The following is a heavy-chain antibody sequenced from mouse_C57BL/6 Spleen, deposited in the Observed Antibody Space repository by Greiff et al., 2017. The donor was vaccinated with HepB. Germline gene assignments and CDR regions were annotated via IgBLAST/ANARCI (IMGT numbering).Heavy chain of an antibody. CDR2: IYPYNGVS. V-gene: IGHV1-31*01. Sequence: VQLQQSGPELVKPGASVKISCKASGYSFTGYYMHWVKQSHGNILDWIGYIYPYNGVSSYNQKFKGKATLTVDKSSSTAYMELRSLTSEDSAVYYCARSYYGSSYYYAMDYWGQGTSVTVSS. J-gene: IGHJ4*01. CDR1: GYSFTGYY. CDR3: ARSYYGSSYYYAMDY. D-gene: IGHD1-1*01.